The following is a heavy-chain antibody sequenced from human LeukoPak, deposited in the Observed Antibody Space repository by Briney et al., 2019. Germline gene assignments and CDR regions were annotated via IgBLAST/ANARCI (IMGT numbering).Heavy chain of an antibody. CDR1: SGSISGTNYY. J-gene: IGHJ4*02. CDR3: ARHHWNDASFDY. D-gene: IGHD1-1*01. CDR2: IQNSGST. V-gene: IGHV4-39*01. Sequence: SETLSLTCTVSSGSISGTNYYWAWIRQPPGKGLEWIGSIQNSGSTYQNPSLKSRVTISVDTSKNQFSLKVNSVTAADTAMYYCARHHWNDASFDYWGQGTLVTVSS.